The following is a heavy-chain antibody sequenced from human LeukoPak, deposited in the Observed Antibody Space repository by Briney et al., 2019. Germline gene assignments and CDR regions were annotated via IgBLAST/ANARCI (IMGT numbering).Heavy chain of an antibody. J-gene: IGHJ4*02. Sequence: ASVKVSCKASGYTFTSYYMHWVRQAPGQGLEWMGWINPNSGGTNYAQKFQGRVTMTRDTSISTAYMELSRLRSDDTAVYYCARVRKQLVREAFDYWGQGTLVTVSS. CDR2: INPNSGGT. CDR1: GYTFTSYY. D-gene: IGHD6-13*01. CDR3: ARVRKQLVREAFDY. V-gene: IGHV1-2*02.